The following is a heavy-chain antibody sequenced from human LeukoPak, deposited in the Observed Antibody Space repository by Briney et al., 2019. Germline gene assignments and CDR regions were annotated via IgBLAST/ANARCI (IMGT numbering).Heavy chain of an antibody. J-gene: IGHJ4*02. CDR2: INQDGGDN. CDR1: GVSLCRYW. Sequence: GGSLRLSCAASGVSLCRYWMNWGRQALQTGVEWVANINQDGGDNYSENSVKDRFTTSRANAKTSPYLQLNNLRAASTAVNYVARGAGRQQLVKGFDYWGEGTLVPVSS. CDR3: ARGAGRQQLVKGFDY. D-gene: IGHD6-13*01. V-gene: IGHV3-7*02.